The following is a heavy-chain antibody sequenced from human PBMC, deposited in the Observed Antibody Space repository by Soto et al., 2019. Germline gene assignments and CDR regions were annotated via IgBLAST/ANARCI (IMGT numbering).Heavy chain of an antibody. V-gene: IGHV1-3*01. CDR1: GYTFTTYS. D-gene: IGHD3-10*01. Sequence: QVQLVQSGAEVKKPGASVKVSCKASGYTFTTYSLHWVRQAPGQRLEWMGWISAADGHTKYSQQFQGRVTIMRDTSASTTNVELSSLRSEDTAVYYCARDRGYNGLDVWGQGTAVTFSS. CDR2: ISAADGHT. CDR3: ARDRGYNGLDV. J-gene: IGHJ6*02.